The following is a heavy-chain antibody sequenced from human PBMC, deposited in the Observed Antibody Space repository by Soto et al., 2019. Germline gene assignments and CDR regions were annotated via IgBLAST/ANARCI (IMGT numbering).Heavy chain of an antibody. V-gene: IGHV3-7*01. J-gene: IGHJ5*02. CDR2: IKQDGSEI. Sequence: VHLLESGGGLVEPGGSLRLSCEASGFMFSSYWMSWVRQAPGQGLEWVANIKQDGSEIHYVESVEGRFTIFRDNARRSLFLQMSSLRAEDTAVYFCATYSGSYFPVGHDRWGQGTLVVVSS. CDR3: ATYSGSYFPVGHDR. CDR1: GFMFSSYW. D-gene: IGHD3-10*01.